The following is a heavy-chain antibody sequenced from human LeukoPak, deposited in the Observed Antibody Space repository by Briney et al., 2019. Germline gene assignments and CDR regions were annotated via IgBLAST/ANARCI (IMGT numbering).Heavy chain of an antibody. CDR1: GGSFSGYY. CDR3: ARGPWVRYCSGGSCFIPFDY. CDR2: INHSGST. J-gene: IGHJ4*02. D-gene: IGHD2-15*01. Sequence: SETLSLTCAAYGGSFSGYYWSWIRQPPGKGLEWIGEINHSGSTNYNPSLKSRVTISVDTSKNQFSLKLSSVTAADTAVYYCARGPWVRYCSGGSCFIPFDYWGQGTLVTVSS. V-gene: IGHV4-34*01.